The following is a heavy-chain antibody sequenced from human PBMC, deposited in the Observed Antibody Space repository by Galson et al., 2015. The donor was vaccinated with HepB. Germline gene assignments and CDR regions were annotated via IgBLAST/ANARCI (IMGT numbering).Heavy chain of an antibody. J-gene: IGHJ4*02. V-gene: IGHV3-33*01. Sequence: SLRLSCAASGFTFSSYGMHWVRQAPGKGLEWVAVIWYDGSNKYYADSVKGRFTISRDNSKNTLYLQMNSLRAEDTAVYYCARGSPVGPYYFDYWGQGTLVTVSS. CDR2: IWYDGSNK. D-gene: IGHD1-26*01. CDR1: GFTFSSYG. CDR3: ARGSPVGPYYFDY.